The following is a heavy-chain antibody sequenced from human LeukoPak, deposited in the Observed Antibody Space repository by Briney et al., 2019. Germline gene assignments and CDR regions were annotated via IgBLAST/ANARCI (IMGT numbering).Heavy chain of an antibody. J-gene: IGHJ4*02. CDR2: IKNKANSYIT. CDR1: GFTFSDHY. V-gene: IGHV3-72*01. CDR3: AQFXVGG. Sequence: GGSLRLSCAASGFTFSDHYMDWVRQAPGKGLEWVGLIKNKANSYITEYAASVKGRFTISRDDSKNSLYLQMNSLKTEDTAVYYCAQFXVGGWGQGTLVTVSS. D-gene: IGHD3-16*01.